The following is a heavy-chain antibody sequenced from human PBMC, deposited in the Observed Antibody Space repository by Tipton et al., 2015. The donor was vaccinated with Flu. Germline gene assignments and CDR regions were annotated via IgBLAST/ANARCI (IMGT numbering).Heavy chain of an antibody. CDR1: GFTFNNYA. D-gene: IGHD5-18*01. V-gene: IGHV3-23*01. CDR3: AKREGYGTIDY. J-gene: IGHJ4*02. Sequence: SLRLSCAASGFTFNNYAMSWVRQAPEKGLEWVSLISGGGDSAYYADSVKGRFTISRDNSKNTLYLQMNSLRAEDTAVYYCAKREGYGTIDYWGQGTLVTVSS. CDR2: ISGGGDSA.